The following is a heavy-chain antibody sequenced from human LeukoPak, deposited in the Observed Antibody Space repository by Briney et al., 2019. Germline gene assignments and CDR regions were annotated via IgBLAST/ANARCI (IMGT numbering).Heavy chain of an antibody. CDR3: ATDYGDYAVDY. CDR2: IIPIFGTA. D-gene: IGHD4-17*01. J-gene: IGHJ4*02. V-gene: IGHV1-69*05. Sequence: GSSVKVSCKASGGTFSSYAISWVRQAPEQGLEWMGRIIPIFGTANYAQKFQGRVTITTDESTSTAYMELSSLRSEDTAVYYCATDYGDYAVDYWGQGTLVTVSS. CDR1: GGTFSSYA.